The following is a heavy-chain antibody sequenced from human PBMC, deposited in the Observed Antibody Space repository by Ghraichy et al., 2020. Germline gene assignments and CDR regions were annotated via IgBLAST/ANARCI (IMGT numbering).Heavy chain of an antibody. J-gene: IGHJ4*02. CDR3: ARGGGTYYSDSGSLNKFSY. CDR2: IVTTGDT. Sequence: LSLTCAASGFTFSTHDMHWVRQAPGKGLEWVSAIVTTGDTYHASSVKGQFTVFRDNVKNSVYLQMNSLRVGDTAVYYCARGGGTYYSDSGSLNKFSYWGQGTLVAVSP. CDR1: GFTFSTHD. D-gene: IGHD3-10*01. V-gene: IGHV3-13*01.